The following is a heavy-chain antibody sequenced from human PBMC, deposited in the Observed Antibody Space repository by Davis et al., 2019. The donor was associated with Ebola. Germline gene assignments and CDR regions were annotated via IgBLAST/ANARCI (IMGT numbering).Heavy chain of an antibody. CDR3: ARANFWSGYYSDYYYGMDV. V-gene: IGHV3-74*01. CDR2: INSDGSST. CDR1: GFTFSSYW. D-gene: IGHD3-3*01. Sequence: GESLKISCAASGFTFSSYWMHWVRQAPGKGLVWVSRINSDGSSTSYADSVKGRFTISRDNAKNTLYQQMNSLRAEDTAVYYCARANFWSGYYSDYYYGMDVWGQGTTVTVSS. J-gene: IGHJ6*02.